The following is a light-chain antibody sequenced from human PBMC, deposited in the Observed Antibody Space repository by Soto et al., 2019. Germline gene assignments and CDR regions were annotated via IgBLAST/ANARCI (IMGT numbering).Light chain of an antibody. V-gene: IGKV3D-20*02. CDR2: GVS. CDR1: QSVGRRY. CDR3: QQRYNWPIT. Sequence: EIVLTQSPGTLSLSPGERATLSCRASQSVGRRYLAWYQQKPGQAPRLLISGVSKRATGIPDRFSGDGSGTDFTLTISRLEPEDFSVYYCQQRYNWPITFGQGTRLEIK. J-gene: IGKJ5*01.